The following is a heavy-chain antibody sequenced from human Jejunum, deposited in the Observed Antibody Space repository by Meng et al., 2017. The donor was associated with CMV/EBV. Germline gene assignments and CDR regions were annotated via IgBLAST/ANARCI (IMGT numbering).Heavy chain of an antibody. J-gene: IGHJ4*02. CDR3: ARITWGGYSGSYRGNFDY. Sequence: SRYTMNWVRQAPGKGLEWVSSISTTSTYIYYADSVKGRFTVSRDNAKNSLSLQMNSLRADDTAVYYCARITWGGYSGSYRGNFDYWGQGTLVTVSS. D-gene: IGHD1-26*01. CDR1: SRYT. V-gene: IGHV3-21*01. CDR2: ISTTSTYI.